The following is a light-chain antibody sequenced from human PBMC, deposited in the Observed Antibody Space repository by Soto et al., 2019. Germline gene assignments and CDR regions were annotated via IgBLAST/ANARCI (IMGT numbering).Light chain of an antibody. J-gene: IGKJ5*01. CDR3: QQRSNWPLSIT. CDR2: DAS. CDR1: QSVSTY. Sequence: DIVLTQSPATLSLYPGERATLSCRANQSVSTYLAWYQQKLGQAPRLLIYDASNRATGIPARFSGSGSGTDFTLTISSLEPEDFAVYYCQQRSNWPLSITFGQGTRLEIK. V-gene: IGKV3-11*01.